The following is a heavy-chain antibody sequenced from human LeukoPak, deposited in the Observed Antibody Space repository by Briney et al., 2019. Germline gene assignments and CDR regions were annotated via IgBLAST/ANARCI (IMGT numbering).Heavy chain of an antibody. CDR1: GFTFSSYS. CDR3: AKEGTYYYDSSDSTRFDY. V-gene: IGHV3-21*04. CDR2: ISSSSSYI. Sequence: GGSLRLSCAASGFTFSSYSMNWVRQAPGKGLEWVSSISSSSSYIYYADSVKGRFTISRDNAKNSLYLQMNSLRSDDTAFYYCAKEGTYYYDSSDSTRFDYWGQGTLVTVSS. J-gene: IGHJ4*02. D-gene: IGHD3-22*01.